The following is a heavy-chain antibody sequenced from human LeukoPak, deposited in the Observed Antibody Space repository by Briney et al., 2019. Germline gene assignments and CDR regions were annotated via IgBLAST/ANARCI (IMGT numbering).Heavy chain of an antibody. J-gene: IGHJ4*02. CDR2: MNPNSGNT. CDR3: AKYYYYDSSAIAY. Sequence: GASVKVSCKASGYTFTSYDINWVRQATGQGLEWMGWMNPNSGNTGYAQKFQGRVTMTRNTSISTAYMELSSLRSEDTTVYYCAKYYYYDSSAIAYGGQGTLVTVSS. V-gene: IGHV1-8*01. D-gene: IGHD3-22*01. CDR1: GYTFTSYD.